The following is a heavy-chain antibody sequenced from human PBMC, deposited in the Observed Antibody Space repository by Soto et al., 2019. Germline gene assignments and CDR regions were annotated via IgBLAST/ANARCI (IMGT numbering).Heavy chain of an antibody. CDR2: ISYDGSNK. V-gene: IGHV3-30*18. J-gene: IGHJ4*02. CDR3: AKDTVDWSYPPLYYYVY. Sequence: PGGSLRLSCAASGFTFSSYGMHWVRQAPGKGLEWVAVISYDGSNKYYADSVKGRFTISRDNSKNTLYLQMNSLRAEDTAVYYCAKDTVDWSYPPLYYYVYWGQGTLVTGSS. CDR1: GFTFSSYG. D-gene: IGHD3-10*02.